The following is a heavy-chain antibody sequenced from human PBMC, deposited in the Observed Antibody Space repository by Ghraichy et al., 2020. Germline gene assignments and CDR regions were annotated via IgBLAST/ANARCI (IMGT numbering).Heavy chain of an antibody. J-gene: IGHJ4*02. Sequence: SETLSLTCTVAGGSISSYYWSWIRQPPGKGLEWIGYIYYSGSTNYNPSLKSRVTISVDTSNNQFSLKMSSVTAADTAVYYCARSSGSYEGTFGYWGQGTLVTVSS. V-gene: IGHV4-59*13. D-gene: IGHD1-26*01. CDR2: IYYSGST. CDR1: GGSISSYY. CDR3: ARSSGSYEGTFGY.